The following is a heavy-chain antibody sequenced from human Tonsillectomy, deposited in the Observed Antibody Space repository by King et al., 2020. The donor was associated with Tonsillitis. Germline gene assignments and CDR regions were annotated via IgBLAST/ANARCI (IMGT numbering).Heavy chain of an antibody. J-gene: IGHJ4*02. V-gene: IGHV3-33*05. CDR2: ISYDGSNK. Sequence: VQLVESGGGVVQPGRSLRLSCAASGFTFSSYGMHWVRQTPGKGLEWVAVISYDGSNKYYADSVKGRFTISRDNSKKTLYLQMNSLRSEDTAVYYCARSYSSSSQTFDYWGQGTLVTVSS. CDR3: ARSYSSSSQTFDY. D-gene: IGHD6-13*01. CDR1: GFTFSSYG.